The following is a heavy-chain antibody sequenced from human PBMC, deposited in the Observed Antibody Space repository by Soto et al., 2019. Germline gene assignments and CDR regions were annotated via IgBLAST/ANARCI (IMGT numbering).Heavy chain of an antibody. CDR2: VYNSGNT. CDR1: GGSMTGYC. V-gene: IGHV4-4*07. Sequence: QVQLQESGPGLVKPSETLSLTCTVSGGSMTGYCWSWIRQPAGKALEWIGHVYNSGNTDYNPSLASRITMAVDTSKRQFSLKVKSVTAADTAVYYCARTHWVSGTEYWGQGILVTVSS. D-gene: IGHD6-19*01. J-gene: IGHJ4*02. CDR3: ARTHWVSGTEY.